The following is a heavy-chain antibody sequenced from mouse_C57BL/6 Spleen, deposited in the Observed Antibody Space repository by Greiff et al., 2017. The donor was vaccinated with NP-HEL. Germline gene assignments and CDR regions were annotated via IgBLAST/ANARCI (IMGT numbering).Heavy chain of an antibody. J-gene: IGHJ1*03. D-gene: IGHD2-4*01. CDR1: GYTFTSYW. CDR2: INPSNGGT. Sequence: QVHVKQPGTELVKPGASVKLSCKASGYTFTSYWMHWVKQRPGQGLEWIGNINPSNGGTNYNEKFKSKATLTVDKSSSTAYMQLSSLTSEDSAVYYCARPSYYDYDWYFDVWGTGTTVTVSS. CDR3: ARPSYYDYDWYFDV. V-gene: IGHV1-53*01.